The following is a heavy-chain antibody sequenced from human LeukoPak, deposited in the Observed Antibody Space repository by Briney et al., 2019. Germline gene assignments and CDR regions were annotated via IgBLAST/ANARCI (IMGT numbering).Heavy chain of an antibody. CDR2: IYHSGST. CDR3: ARGRNYYDSSGYYRFDY. V-gene: IGHV4-4*02. CDR1: GGSISSSNW. J-gene: IGHJ4*02. D-gene: IGHD3-22*01. Sequence: SETLSLTCAVSGGSISSSNWWSWVRQPPGKGLEWIGEIYHSGSTNYNPSLKSRVTISVDKSKNQFSLKLSSVTAADTAVYYCARGRNYYDSSGYYRFDYWGQGTLVTVSS.